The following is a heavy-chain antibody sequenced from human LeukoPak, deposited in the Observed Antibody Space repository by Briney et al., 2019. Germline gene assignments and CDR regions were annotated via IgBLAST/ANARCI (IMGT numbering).Heavy chain of an antibody. CDR3: AKDRHAPGRCCSSTTCFPFDP. CDR2: ISGRSGST. CDR1: GFTFSSYG. J-gene: IGHJ5*02. V-gene: IGHV3-23*01. D-gene: IGHD2-2*01. Sequence: PGGSLRLSCAASGFTFSSYGMSWVRQAPGKGLEWVSAISGRSGSTYYADSVKGRFTISRDNTKKTLYLQMNSLRAEDTAVYYCAKDRHAPGRCCSSTTCFPFDPWGQGTLVTVSS.